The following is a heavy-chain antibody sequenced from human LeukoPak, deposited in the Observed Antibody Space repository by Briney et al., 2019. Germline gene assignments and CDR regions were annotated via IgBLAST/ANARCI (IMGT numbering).Heavy chain of an antibody. CDR1: GGSISSGDYY. CDR2: IYYSGST. D-gene: IGHD5-12*01. CDR3: ARHFRGYGYAAAGIFDS. V-gene: IGHV4-30-4*01. J-gene: IGHJ4*02. Sequence: SQTLSLTCTVSGGSISSGDYYWSWIRQPPGKGLEWIGYIYYSGSTNYNPSLKSRVTLSLHTSKNQFSLNLSSVTAADTAVYYCARHFRGYGYAAAGIFDSWGQGTLVTVSS.